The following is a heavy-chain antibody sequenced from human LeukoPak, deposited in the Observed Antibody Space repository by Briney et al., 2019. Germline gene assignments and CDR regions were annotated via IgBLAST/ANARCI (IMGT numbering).Heavy chain of an antibody. V-gene: IGHV1-18*01. CDR2: ICAYNGTT. CDR3: ARVYGIVVVPVYYYYGMDV. J-gene: IGHJ6*02. CDR1: GYTFTSYG. D-gene: IGHD2-2*01. Sequence: GASVKVSCKASGYTFTSYGISSVRQAPGQGLEWMGWICAYNGTTNYAQKLQGRVTMTTDTSTSTAYMELRSLRSDDTAVYYCARVYGIVVVPVYYYYGMDVWGQGTTVTVSS.